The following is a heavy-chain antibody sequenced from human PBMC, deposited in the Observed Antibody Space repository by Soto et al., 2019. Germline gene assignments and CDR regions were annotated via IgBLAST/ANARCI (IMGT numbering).Heavy chain of an antibody. CDR3: ARDPHYYDSVDLGDAFDI. J-gene: IGHJ3*02. D-gene: IGHD3-22*01. V-gene: IGHV3-33*01. CDR1: GFTFSSYG. Sequence: GGSLRLSCAASGFTFSSYGMHWVRQAPGKGLEWVAVIWYDGSNKYYADSVKGRFTISRDNSKNTLYLQMNSLRAEDTAVYYCARDPHYYDSVDLGDAFDIWGQGTMVTVSS. CDR2: IWYDGSNK.